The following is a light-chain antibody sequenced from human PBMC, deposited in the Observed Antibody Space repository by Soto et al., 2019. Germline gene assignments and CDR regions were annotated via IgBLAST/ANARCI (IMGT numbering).Light chain of an antibody. V-gene: IGLV2-23*02. CDR3: CSPAGGHAFGVM. CDR2: EIT. Sequence: QSALTQPASVPGSPGQSITLPCTGTSSDIGSYYFVSWYQQHPGKAPKLIIYEITKRPSGVSDRFSGSKSGNTASLTISGLQAEDEAQYYCCSPAGGHAFGVMFGGGTKLTVL. CDR1: SSDIGSYYF. J-gene: IGLJ3*02.